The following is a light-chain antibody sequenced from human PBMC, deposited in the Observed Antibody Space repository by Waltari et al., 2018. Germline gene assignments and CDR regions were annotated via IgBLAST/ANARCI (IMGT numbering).Light chain of an antibody. V-gene: IGKV2-30*01. CDR2: KFS. J-gene: IGKJ1*01. CDR1: QTLIYTDGTTY. Sequence: DVVMTQSPPSLPVTLGQPASMSFRSSQTLIYTDGTTYLSWFLQRPGQSPRRLIYKFSDRDPGVPDRFRGSGSGTDFTLRIKKVEAEDVGVYYCMQGTHWPWTFGQGTKMEIE. CDR3: MQGTHWPWT.